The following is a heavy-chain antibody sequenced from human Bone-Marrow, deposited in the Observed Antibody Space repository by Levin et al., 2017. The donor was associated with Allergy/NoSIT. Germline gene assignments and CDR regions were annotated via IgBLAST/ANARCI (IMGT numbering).Heavy chain of an antibody. CDR2: MNPNSGNT. D-gene: IGHD2-2*01. CDR3: ARGTRSTSCYVRPRNWFDP. Sequence: ASVKVSCKASGYTFTSYDINWVRQATGQGLEWMGWMNPNSGNTGYAQKFQGRVTMTRNTSISTAYMELSSLRSEDTAVYYCARGTRSTSCYVRPRNWFDPWGQGTLVTVSS. CDR1: GYTFTSYD. V-gene: IGHV1-8*01. J-gene: IGHJ5*02.